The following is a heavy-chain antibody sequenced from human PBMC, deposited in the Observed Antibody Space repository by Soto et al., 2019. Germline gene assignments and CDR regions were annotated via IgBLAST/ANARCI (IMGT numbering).Heavy chain of an antibody. CDR2: INPHGGST. Sequence: ASVKVSCKASGYTFTSYYMHWVRQAPGQGLEWMGVINPHGGSTAYAQRFQGRVTMTRDTPTSTVYMQLSSLRSEDTAVYYCARSSGGNDGITIEGSNCFAPWGQGTLVTVSS. D-gene: IGHD1-26*01. V-gene: IGHV1-46*01. J-gene: IGHJ5*02. CDR1: GYTFTSYY. CDR3: ARSSGGNDGITIEGSNCFAP.